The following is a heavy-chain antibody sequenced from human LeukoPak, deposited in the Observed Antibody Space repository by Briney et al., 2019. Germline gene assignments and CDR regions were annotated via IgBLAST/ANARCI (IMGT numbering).Heavy chain of an antibody. J-gene: IGHJ4*02. D-gene: IGHD2-15*01. CDR3: ARVVASTSIDS. V-gene: IGHV4-38-2*02. CDR2: IFHTGDV. Sequence: PSETLSLTCTVSGYSINSGYFWGWVRQPPGKGPEWIGSIFHTGDVYYNPSLRSRVTISVDTSRNQVSLKATSVTAADTALYYCARVVASTSIDSWGQGILVTVSS. CDR1: GYSINSGYF.